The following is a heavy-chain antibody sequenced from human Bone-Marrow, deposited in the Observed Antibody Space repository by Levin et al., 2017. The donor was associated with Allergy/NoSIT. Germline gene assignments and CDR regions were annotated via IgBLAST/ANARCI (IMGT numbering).Heavy chain of an antibody. Sequence: LSLTCAASGFTFSSYAMSWVRQAPGKGLEWVSAISGSGGSTYYADSVKGRFTISRDNSKNTLYLQMNSLRAEDTAVYYCAKSSGGSCYSVIDYWGQGTLVTVSS. D-gene: IGHD2-15*01. CDR3: AKSSGGSCYSVIDY. V-gene: IGHV3-23*01. J-gene: IGHJ4*02. CDR2: ISGSGGST. CDR1: GFTFSSYA.